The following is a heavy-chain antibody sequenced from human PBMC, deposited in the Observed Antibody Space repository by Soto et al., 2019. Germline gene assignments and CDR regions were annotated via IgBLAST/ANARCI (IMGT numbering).Heavy chain of an antibody. Sequence: GASVKVSCKASGYTFTGFYMHWVRQAPGQGLEWMGRINPDSGDTDHAEKFQGRVTMTRDTSISTAYMELTRLTSDDTAVYHCAISVGVPHPHRAFVYWGQGPPVTVSS. CDR3: AISVGVPHPHRAFVY. D-gene: IGHD3-3*01. CDR2: INPDSGDT. V-gene: IGHV1-2*06. J-gene: IGHJ4*02. CDR1: GYTFTGFY.